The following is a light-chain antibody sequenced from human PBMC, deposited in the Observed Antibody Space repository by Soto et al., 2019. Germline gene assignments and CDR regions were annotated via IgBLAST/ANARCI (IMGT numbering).Light chain of an antibody. CDR3: QHFSSSPYT. CDR1: QSVSNNY. Sequence: EIVLTQSPGTLSLSPGERATLSCRASQSVSNNYLAWYQQKPGQAPRLLIYGASSRATGIPDTFSGSGSGTDFTLTISRLEPENFAVYYCQHFSSSPYTFGQGTKVDIK. CDR2: GAS. V-gene: IGKV3-20*01. J-gene: IGKJ2*01.